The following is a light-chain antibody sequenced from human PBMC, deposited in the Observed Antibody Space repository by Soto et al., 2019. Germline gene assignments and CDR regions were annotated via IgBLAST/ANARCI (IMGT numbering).Light chain of an antibody. CDR3: AGWDGSLRGFV. V-gene: IGLV1-44*01. Sequence: QSVLTQPPSASGTPGTRVPISCPESGSNIGRDPVNWYQELPGTAPKLLIYDNNQRPSGVPDRFSGSKSGTSASLAISGLQSEDEADYFCAGWDGSLRGFVFGTGTKVTVL. CDR1: GSNIGRDP. J-gene: IGLJ1*01. CDR2: DNN.